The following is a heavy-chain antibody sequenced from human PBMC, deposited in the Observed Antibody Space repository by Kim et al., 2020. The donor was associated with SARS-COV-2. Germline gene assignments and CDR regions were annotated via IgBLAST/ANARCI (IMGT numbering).Heavy chain of an antibody. V-gene: IGHV3-11*05. D-gene: IGHD6-13*01. CDR3: ARVPVGSSSWYYFDY. J-gene: IGHJ4*02. Sequence: ANSVKGRFTISRDNAKNSLYLQMNSLRAEEPAVYYCARVPVGSSSWYYFDYWGQGTLVTVSS.